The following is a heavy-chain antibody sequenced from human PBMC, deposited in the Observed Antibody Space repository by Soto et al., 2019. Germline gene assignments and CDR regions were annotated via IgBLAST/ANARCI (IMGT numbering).Heavy chain of an antibody. CDR3: AREWVVSYYYYGMDV. CDR1: GFTFSSYS. CDR2: ISSSSSYI. D-gene: IGHD2-2*01. Sequence: GGPLRLSCAASGFTFSSYSMNWVRQAPGKGLEWVSSISSSSSYIYYADSVKGRFTISRDNAKNSLYLQMNSLRAEDTAVYYCAREWVVSYYYYGMDVWGQGTTVTVSS. V-gene: IGHV3-21*01. J-gene: IGHJ6*02.